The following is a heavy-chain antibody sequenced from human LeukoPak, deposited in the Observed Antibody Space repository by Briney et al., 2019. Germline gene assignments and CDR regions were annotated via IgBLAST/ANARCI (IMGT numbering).Heavy chain of an antibody. Sequence: SVKVSCKASGGTFSSYAISWVRQAPGQGLEWMGGIIPIFGTANYAQKFQGRVTITADESTSTAYMELSSLRSEDTAVYYCARKTVTMGRFGYWGQGTLVTVSS. CDR1: GGTFSSYA. J-gene: IGHJ4*02. V-gene: IGHV1-69*13. CDR2: IIPIFGTA. CDR3: ARKTVTMGRFGY. D-gene: IGHD4-17*01.